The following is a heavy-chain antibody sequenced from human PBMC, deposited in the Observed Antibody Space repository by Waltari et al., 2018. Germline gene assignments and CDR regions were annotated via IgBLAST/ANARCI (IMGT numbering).Heavy chain of an antibody. CDR1: GCTFSSYA. V-gene: IGHV1-69*04. CDR3: ATHDAFDV. J-gene: IGHJ3*01. CDR2: IIFVLGTP. Sequence: QVLLVQSGAELKRPGSSVKVSCKASGCTFSSYAISWVRQAPGQGLEWMGKIIFVLGTPDYAQQFQGRVTISADKSTSTAYMELSGLRSEDTAVYYCATHDAFDVWGQGTLVRVSS.